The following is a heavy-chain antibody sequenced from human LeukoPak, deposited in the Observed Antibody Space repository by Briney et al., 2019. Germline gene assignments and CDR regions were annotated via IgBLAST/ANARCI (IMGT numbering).Heavy chain of an antibody. V-gene: IGHV3-48*03. CDR3: VREVQHMAYYGDY. CDR2: ISSSGSTI. J-gene: IGHJ4*02. D-gene: IGHD2-21*01. CDR1: GFTFSSYE. Sequence: GGSLRLSCAASGFTFSSYEMNWVRQAPGKGLEWVSYISSSGSTIYYADSVKGRFTISRDNAKNSLYLQMNSLSADDTAVYYCVREVQHMAYYGDYLGQGTLVTVSS.